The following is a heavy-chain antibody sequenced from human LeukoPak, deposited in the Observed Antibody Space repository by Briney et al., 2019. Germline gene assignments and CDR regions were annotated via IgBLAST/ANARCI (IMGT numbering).Heavy chain of an antibody. V-gene: IGHV4-34*01. CDR3: ARDPRSGWSLSHYYGMDV. CDR1: GGSFSGYY. D-gene: IGHD6-19*01. CDR2: INHSGGT. Sequence: SETLSLTCAVYGGSFSGYYWSWIRQPPGKGLEWIGEINHSGGTNYNPSLKSRVTISVDTSKNQFSLKLSSVTAADTAVYYCARDPRSGWSLSHYYGMDVWGQGTTVTVSS. J-gene: IGHJ6*02.